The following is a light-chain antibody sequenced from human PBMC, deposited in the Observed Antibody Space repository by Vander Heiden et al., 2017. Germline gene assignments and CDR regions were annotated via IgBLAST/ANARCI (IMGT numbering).Light chain of an antibody. Sequence: EIVLTQSPATLSLSPGERATLSCRASQSVSSYLAWYQQKPGQAPRLLIYDASNRATGIPARFSGSVSGTDFTLTISSLEPEDFAVYYCQQLSNWPRAWTFGQGTKVEIK. CDR1: QSVSSY. CDR2: DAS. J-gene: IGKJ1*01. CDR3: QQLSNWPRAWT. V-gene: IGKV3-11*01.